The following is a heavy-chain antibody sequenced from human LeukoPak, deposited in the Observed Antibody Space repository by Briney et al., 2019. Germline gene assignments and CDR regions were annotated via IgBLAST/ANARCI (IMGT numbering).Heavy chain of an antibody. CDR3: ARDHDYGPDY. CDR1: GYTFTVHY. CDR2: INPDSDAT. V-gene: IGHV1-2*02. J-gene: IGHJ4*02. Sequence: GASVKVSCKASGYTFTVHYMHWLRQAPGQGLEWMGWINPDSDATNFAQNFQGRVTMTSDTSINTAYMELSSLTSDDTAMYYCARDHDYGPDYWGQGTLVTVSA. D-gene: IGHD4/OR15-4a*01.